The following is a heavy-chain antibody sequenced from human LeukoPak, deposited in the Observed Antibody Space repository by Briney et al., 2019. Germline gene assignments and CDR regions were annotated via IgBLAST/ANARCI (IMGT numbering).Heavy chain of an antibody. D-gene: IGHD3-10*02. CDR1: GGSFSGYY. V-gene: IGHV4-34*01. CDR2: INHSGST. J-gene: IGHJ4*02. Sequence: SETLSLTCAVSGGSFSGYYWSWIRQPPGKGLGWIGEINHSGSTTYNPSLKSRVTIPVDTSKNQFSLKLSSVTAADTAVYCCARGLRLSRKLSMFGELLPFDYWGQGTLVTVSS. CDR3: ARGLRLSRKLSMFGELLPFDY.